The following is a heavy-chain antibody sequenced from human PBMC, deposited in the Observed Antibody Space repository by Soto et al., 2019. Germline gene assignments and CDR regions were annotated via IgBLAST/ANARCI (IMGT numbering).Heavy chain of an antibody. D-gene: IGHD1-1*01. J-gene: IGHJ6*02. CDR2: ISYDGNHQ. CDR3: AKYQLERGYNYYYCMDV. V-gene: IGHV3-30*18. Sequence: QVQLVESGGGVVQPGMSLRLSCAASGFEFSDFGMDWVRQAPGTGLEWVAVISYDGNHQFYADSVKGRFTISRDDSEKRPYVQMNTLTDEDTAVYYCAKYQLERGYNYYYCMDVWGQGTTVNFS. CDR1: GFEFSDFG.